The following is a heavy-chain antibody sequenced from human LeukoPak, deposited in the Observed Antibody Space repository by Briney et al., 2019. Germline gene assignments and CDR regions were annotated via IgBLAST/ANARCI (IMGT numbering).Heavy chain of an antibody. Sequence: GESLKISCKASGYSFTSYWIGWVRQMPGKGLEWMGIIYPGDSDTRYSPSFQGQVTISADKSISTAYLQWSSLKASDTAMYYCARQPMYSSSEDNWFDPWGQGTLVTVSS. CDR3: ARQPMYSSSEDNWFDP. V-gene: IGHV5-51*01. D-gene: IGHD6-6*01. CDR2: IYPGDSDT. J-gene: IGHJ5*02. CDR1: GYSFTSYW.